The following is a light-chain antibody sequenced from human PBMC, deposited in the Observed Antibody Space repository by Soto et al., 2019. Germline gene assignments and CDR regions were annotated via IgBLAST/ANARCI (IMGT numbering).Light chain of an antibody. CDR1: QSVSSSS. CDR2: GTF. J-gene: IGKJ5*01. V-gene: IGKV3-20*01. CDR3: QRYGSPPLIT. Sequence: ETVLTQSPGTLSLSPGERATLSCRASQSVSSSSLAWYQQRPGQAPRLLIYGTFSRATGIPDRFSGSGSGTDFTLTISRLEPEDFAVYFCQRYGSPPLITFGQGTRLEIK.